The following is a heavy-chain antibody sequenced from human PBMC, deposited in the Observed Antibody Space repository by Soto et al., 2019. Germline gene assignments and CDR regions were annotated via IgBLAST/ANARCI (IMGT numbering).Heavy chain of an antibody. CDR2: ISYDGSNK. J-gene: IGHJ4*02. Sequence: PGGSLRLSCAASGFTFSSYGMHWVRQAPGKGLEWVAVISYDGSNKYYADSVKGRFTISRDNSKNTLYLQMNSLRAEDTAVYYCARPLPPGGSGWFSYYYWGQGSLVTVSS. V-gene: IGHV3-30*03. CDR1: GFTFSSYG. D-gene: IGHD6-19*01. CDR3: ARPLPPGGSGWFSYYY.